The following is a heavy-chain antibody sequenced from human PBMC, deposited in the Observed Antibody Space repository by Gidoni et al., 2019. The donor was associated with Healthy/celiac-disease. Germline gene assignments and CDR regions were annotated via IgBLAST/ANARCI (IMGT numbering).Heavy chain of an antibody. D-gene: IGHD5-18*01. CDR2: SSSRGSTI. Sequence: QVQLVESGGGLVKPGGSLRLSCAASGFTFSYYYLSWNRQAPGQGLEWVSYSSSRGSTIYYADSVKGRFTISRDNAKNSLYLQMNSLRAEDTAVYYCARDRAAMVPLHYYYYMDVWGKGTTVTVSS. V-gene: IGHV3-11*01. CDR3: ARDRAAMVPLHYYYYMDV. J-gene: IGHJ6*03. CDR1: GFTFSYYY.